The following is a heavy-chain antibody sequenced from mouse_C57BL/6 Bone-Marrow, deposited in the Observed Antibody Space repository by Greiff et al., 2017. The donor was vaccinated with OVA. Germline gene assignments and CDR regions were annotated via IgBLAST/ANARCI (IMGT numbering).Heavy chain of an antibody. D-gene: IGHD2-3*01. CDR1: GYTFTSYW. CDR3: ARGGYDGYVDY. CDR2: IHPNSGST. Sequence: QVQLQQPGAGLVKPGASVKLSCKASGYTFTSYWMHWVKQRPGQGLEWIGMIHPNSGSTNYNEKFKSKATLTVDKSSSTAYMQLSSLTSKDSAVYYCARGGYDGYVDYWGQGTTLTVSS. V-gene: IGHV1-64*01. J-gene: IGHJ2*01.